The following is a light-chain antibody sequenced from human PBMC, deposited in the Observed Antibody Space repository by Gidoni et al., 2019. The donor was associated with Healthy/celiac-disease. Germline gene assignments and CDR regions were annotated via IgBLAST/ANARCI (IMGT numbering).Light chain of an antibody. Sequence: LTQPASVSGSPGQSITISCTGTSSDVGSYNLVSWYQQHPGKAPKLMIYEGSKRPSGVSNRFSGSKSGNTASLTISGLQAEDEADYYCCSYAGSVVFGGGTKLTVL. CDR2: EGS. CDR3: CSYAGSVV. J-gene: IGLJ2*01. CDR1: SSDVGSYNL. V-gene: IGLV2-23*01.